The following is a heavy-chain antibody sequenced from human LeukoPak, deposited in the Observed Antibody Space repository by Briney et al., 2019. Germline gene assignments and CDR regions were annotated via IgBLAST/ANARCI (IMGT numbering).Heavy chain of an antibody. D-gene: IGHD2-2*01. Sequence: ASVKVSCKASGYTFTGYYMHWVRQAPGQGLEWMGWINPNSGGTNYAQKFQGRVTMTRDTSISTAYMELSRLRSDDTAVYYCARDFLGGYCSSTSCQGQSFDYWGQGTLVTVSS. V-gene: IGHV1-2*02. J-gene: IGHJ4*02. CDR3: ARDFLGGYCSSTSCQGQSFDY. CDR2: INPNSGGT. CDR1: GYTFTGYY.